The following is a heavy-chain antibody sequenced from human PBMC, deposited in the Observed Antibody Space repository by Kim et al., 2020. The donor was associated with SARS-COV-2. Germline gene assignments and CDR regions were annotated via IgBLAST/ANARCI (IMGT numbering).Heavy chain of an antibody. V-gene: IGHV1-69*13. CDR1: GGTFSSYA. CDR3: ARGPTYYDILTGYFGY. J-gene: IGHJ4*02. Sequence: SVKVSCKASGGTFSSYAISWVRQAPGQGLEWMGGIIPIFGTANYAQKFQGRVTITADESTSTAYMELSSLRSEDTAVYYCARGPTYYDILTGYFGYWGQGTLVTVSS. CDR2: IIPIFGTA. D-gene: IGHD3-9*01.